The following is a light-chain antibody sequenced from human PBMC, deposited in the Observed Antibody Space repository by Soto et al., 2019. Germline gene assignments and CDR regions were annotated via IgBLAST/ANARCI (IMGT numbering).Light chain of an antibody. CDR3: CSYAGSSSHV. V-gene: IGLV2-11*01. CDR2: TVT. J-gene: IGLJ1*01. Sequence: HSVLTKPRSVSGSPGQSVNISCTGTSSDVGGYNYVSWYQQHPGKAPKLMIYTVTKRPSGVPDRFSGSKSDNTASLTISRLQASDEAAYSCCSYAGSSSHVFGTGT. CDR1: SSDVGGYNY.